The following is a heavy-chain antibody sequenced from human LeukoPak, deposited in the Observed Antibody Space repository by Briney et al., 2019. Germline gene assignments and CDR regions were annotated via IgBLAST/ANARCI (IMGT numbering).Heavy chain of an antibody. CDR1: GGTFSSYA. CDR3: ARGYVYYDSSGPFDY. CDR2: IIPILGIA. D-gene: IGHD3-22*01. J-gene: IGHJ4*02. V-gene: IGHV1-69*04. Sequence: ASVKVSCKASGGTFSSYAISWVRQAPGQGLEWMGRIIPILGIANYAQKFQGRVTITADKSTSTAYMELSSLRSEDTAVYYCARGYVYYDSSGPFDYWGQGTLVTVSS.